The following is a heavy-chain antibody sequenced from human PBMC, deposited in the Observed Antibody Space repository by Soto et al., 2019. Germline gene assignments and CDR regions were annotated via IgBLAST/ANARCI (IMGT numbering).Heavy chain of an antibody. J-gene: IGHJ4*02. V-gene: IGHV3-23*01. CDR1: GFTFSSFA. Sequence: EVHLLQSGGGLVQPGGSLRLSCAASGFTFSSFAMTWVRQAPGAGLEWVSALTPGGENTYYIASVRGRFTISRDNARDTLYEQMDSLTAADTAVYYCAKDSTVSGNYHDFDYWGQGTLVTVSS. CDR2: LTPGGENT. D-gene: IGHD1-26*01. CDR3: AKDSTVSGNYHDFDY.